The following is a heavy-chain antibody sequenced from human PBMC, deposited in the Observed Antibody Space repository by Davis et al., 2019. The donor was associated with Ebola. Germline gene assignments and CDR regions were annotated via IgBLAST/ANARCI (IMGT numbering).Heavy chain of an antibody. CDR3: ARTYYYDSSGSGWFDP. D-gene: IGHD3-22*01. V-gene: IGHV1-46*01. CDR2: INPSGGST. Sequence: AASVKVSCKASGYTFTSYYMHWVRQAPGQGLEWMGIINPSGGSTSYAQKFQGRVTMTRDTSTSTAYMELSSLRSEDTAVYYCARTYYYDSSGSGWFDPWGQGTLVTVSS. CDR1: GYTFTSYY. J-gene: IGHJ5*02.